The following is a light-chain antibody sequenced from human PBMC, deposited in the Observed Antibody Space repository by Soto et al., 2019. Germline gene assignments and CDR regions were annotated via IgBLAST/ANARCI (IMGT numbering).Light chain of an antibody. Sequence: QSVLTQPASVSGSPGQSITISCTGISSDFGSYNLVSWYQQHPGKAPKLLIYEGSERPSGVSNRFSGSKSGNTASLTISGLQAEDEADYHCCAYAGTGTYVFGTGTKLTVL. CDR1: SSDFGSYNL. J-gene: IGLJ1*01. CDR2: EGS. V-gene: IGLV2-23*01. CDR3: CAYAGTGTYV.